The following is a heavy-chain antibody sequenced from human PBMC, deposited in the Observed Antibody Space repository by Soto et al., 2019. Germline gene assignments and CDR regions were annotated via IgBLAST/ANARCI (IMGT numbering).Heavy chain of an antibody. CDR2: IYTSGST. V-gene: IGHV4-4*07. Sequence: SETLSLTCTVSGGSISSYYWSWIRQPAGKGLEWIGRIYTSGSTNYNPSLKSRGTMSVDTSKNQFSLKLSSVTAADTAVYYCARDRGYCSGGSCYSGGGMDVWGQGTTVTVSS. CDR1: GGSISSYY. CDR3: ARDRGYCSGGSCYSGGGMDV. D-gene: IGHD2-15*01. J-gene: IGHJ6*02.